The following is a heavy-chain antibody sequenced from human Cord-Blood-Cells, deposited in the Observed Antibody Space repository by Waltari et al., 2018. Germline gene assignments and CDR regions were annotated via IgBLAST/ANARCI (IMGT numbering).Heavy chain of an antibody. CDR1: GYTFTSYY. CDR3: ATQASGDSSGYALAY. Sequence: QVQLVQSGAEVKKPGASVKVSCKASGYTFTSYYMHWVRQAPGQGLEWMGIINPSGGSTSYAQKFQGRVTITRDTSTSTVYMELSSLRSEDTAVYYCATQASGDSSGYALAYWGQGTLVTVSS. CDR2: INPSGGST. J-gene: IGHJ4*02. V-gene: IGHV1-46*01. D-gene: IGHD3-22*01.